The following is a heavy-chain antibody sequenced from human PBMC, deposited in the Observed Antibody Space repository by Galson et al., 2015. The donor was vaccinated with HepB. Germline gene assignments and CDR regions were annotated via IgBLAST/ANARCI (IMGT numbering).Heavy chain of an antibody. CDR2: ISYDGSNK. CDR1: GFTFSSYG. CDR3: AKDKPTFKIAAAGR. Sequence: LRLSCAASGFTFSSYGMHWVRQAPGKGLEWVAVISYDGSNKYYADSVKGRFTISRDNSKNTLYLQMNSLRAEDTAVYYCAKDKPTFKIAAAGRWGQGTLVTVSS. D-gene: IGHD6-13*01. J-gene: IGHJ4*02. V-gene: IGHV3-30*18.